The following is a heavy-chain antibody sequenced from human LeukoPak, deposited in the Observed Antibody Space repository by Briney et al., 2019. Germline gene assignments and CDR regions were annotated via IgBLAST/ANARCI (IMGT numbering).Heavy chain of an antibody. CDR3: ARDSAASIAYGMDV. CDR1: GFTFSSYW. CDR2: IKQDGSEK. V-gene: IGHV3-7*01. J-gene: IGHJ6*02. D-gene: IGHD2-15*01. Sequence: PGGSLRLSCAASGFTFSSYWMSWVRQAPGKGLEWVANIKQDGSEKYYVDSVKGRFTISRDNAKNSLYLQMNSLRAEDTAVYYCARDSAASIAYGMDVWGQGTTVTVSS.